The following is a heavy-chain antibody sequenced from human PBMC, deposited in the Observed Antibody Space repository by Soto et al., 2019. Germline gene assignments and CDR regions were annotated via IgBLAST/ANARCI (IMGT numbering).Heavy chain of an antibody. V-gene: IGHV4-61*08. D-gene: IGHD1-26*01. CDR3: ARGVGSSPPRY. CDR1: GGSISSGDYY. J-gene: IGHJ4*02. Sequence: SETLSLTCTVSGGSISSGDYYWSWIRQPPGQALEWIVYIYDSGSPSYNPSLRSRVIISADTSKNQISLKLTSATAADTAVYYCARGVGSSPPRYWGRGTLVTVSS. CDR2: IYDSGSP.